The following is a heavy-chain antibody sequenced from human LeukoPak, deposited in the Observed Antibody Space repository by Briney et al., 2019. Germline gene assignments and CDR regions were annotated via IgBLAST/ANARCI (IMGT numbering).Heavy chain of an antibody. CDR1: GDSISSRFYY. V-gene: IGHV4-39*01. CDR3: ARHLHSSSWPVDY. Sequence: SETLSLTCTVSGDSISSRFYYWDWIRQPPGKGLEWIGSIYYSGSTYYNPSLKSRVTIAVDTSKNQFSLKLSSVTAADTAVYYCARHLHSSSWPVDYWGQGTLVTVSS. J-gene: IGHJ4*02. D-gene: IGHD6-13*01. CDR2: IYYSGST.